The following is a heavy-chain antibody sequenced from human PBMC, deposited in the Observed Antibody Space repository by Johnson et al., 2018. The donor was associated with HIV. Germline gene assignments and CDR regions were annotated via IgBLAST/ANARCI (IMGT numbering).Heavy chain of an antibody. V-gene: IGHV3-11*04. CDR2: IRNSGSGI. Sequence: QVQLVESGGGVVQPGRSLRLSCAASGFTFKDYYMSWIRQAPGKGLEWISYIRNSGSGIYYADSVKGRFTISRGNSKNTLDLQMNSLRAEDTAVYYCAKDLEGFMVQGQPMGLHAFDIWGQGTMVTVSS. CDR3: AKDLEGFMVQGQPMGLHAFDI. CDR1: GFTFKDYY. D-gene: IGHD3-10*01. J-gene: IGHJ3*02.